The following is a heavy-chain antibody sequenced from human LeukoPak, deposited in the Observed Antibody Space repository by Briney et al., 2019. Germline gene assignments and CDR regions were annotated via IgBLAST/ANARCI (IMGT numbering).Heavy chain of an antibody. Sequence: GSLRLSCESSGFTLSSYNMNWVRQAPGKGLEWVSFISTGSNTIYYADSVKGRFTISRDNAKNSLYLQMNSLRAKDTAVYYCFTISSGRWFDPWGQGTLVTVSS. CDR3: FTISSGRWFDP. CDR2: ISTGSNTI. V-gene: IGHV3-48*04. CDR1: GFTLSSYN. J-gene: IGHJ5*02. D-gene: IGHD3-9*01.